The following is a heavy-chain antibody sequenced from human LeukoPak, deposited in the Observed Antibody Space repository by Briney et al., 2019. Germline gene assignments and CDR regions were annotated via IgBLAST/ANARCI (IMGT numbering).Heavy chain of an antibody. J-gene: IGHJ5*02. CDR2: IYTSGST. CDR1: GGSISSYC. V-gene: IGHV4-4*07. CDR3: ARDGPYSSSWYGPQPSNWFDP. D-gene: IGHD6-13*01. Sequence: SETLSLTCTVSGGSISSYCWSWIRQPAGKGLEWIGRIYTSGSTNYNPSLKSRVTMSVDTSKNQFSLKLSSVTAADTAVYYCARDGPYSSSWYGPQPSNWFDPWGQGTLVTVSS.